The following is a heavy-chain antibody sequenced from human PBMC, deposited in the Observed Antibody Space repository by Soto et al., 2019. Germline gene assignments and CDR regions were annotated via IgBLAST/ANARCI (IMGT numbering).Heavy chain of an antibody. CDR1: GYAFTGYY. CDR3: ARGERAVAGYYYYGMDV. J-gene: IGHJ6*02. V-gene: IGHV1-2*02. Sequence: ASVKVSCKASGYAFTGYYMHWVRQAPGQGLEWMGWINPNSGGTNYAQKFQGRVTMTRDTSISTPYMELSRLRSDDTAVYYCARGERAVAGYYYYGMDVWGQGTTVTVSS. D-gene: IGHD6-19*01. CDR2: INPNSGGT.